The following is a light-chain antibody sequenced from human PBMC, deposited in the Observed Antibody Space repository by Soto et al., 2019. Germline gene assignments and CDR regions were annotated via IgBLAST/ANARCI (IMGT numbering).Light chain of an antibody. CDR1: SSDVGGYGY. CDR3: SSYTSGSTYV. Sequence: QSALTQPASVSGSPGQSITISCTGTSSDVGGYGYVSWYQQHPGKVPKLMIYEVSNLPSGVSNRFSGSKSGNTASLTISGLQAEDEADYYCSSYTSGSTYVFGTGTKLTVL. J-gene: IGLJ1*01. V-gene: IGLV2-14*01. CDR2: EVS.